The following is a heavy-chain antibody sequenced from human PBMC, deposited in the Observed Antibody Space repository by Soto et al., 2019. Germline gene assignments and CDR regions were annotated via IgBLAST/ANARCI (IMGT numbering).Heavy chain of an antibody. CDR1: GGTFSSYT. Sequence: QVQVVQSGAEVKKPGSSVKVSCKASGGTFSSYTITWVRQAPGQGLEWLGRLIPIFGVTNYAQKFQDRLTMSADRPTTTAYMELSSLTSADTAVYYCVRDWESTTQTWGFGDSWGQGTLVTVSS. D-gene: IGHD3-10*01. CDR3: VRDWESTTQTWGFGDS. CDR2: LIPIFGVT. V-gene: IGHV1-69*04. J-gene: IGHJ4*02.